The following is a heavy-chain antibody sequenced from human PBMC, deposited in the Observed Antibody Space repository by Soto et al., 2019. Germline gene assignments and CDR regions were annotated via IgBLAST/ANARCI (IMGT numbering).Heavy chain of an antibody. D-gene: IGHD2-15*01. V-gene: IGHV3-53*01. J-gene: IGHJ4*02. CDR2: IYSGGST. CDR1: GFTVSSNY. Sequence: EVQLVESGGGLIQPGGSLRLSCAASGFTVSSNYMSWVRQAPGKGLEWVSDIYSGGSTNYADSVKGRFTISRDNSKNTLYLQMNSLRAEDTAVYYCARDAEYCSGGSCQPRKSDHWGQGTLVTVSS. CDR3: ARDAEYCSGGSCQPRKSDH.